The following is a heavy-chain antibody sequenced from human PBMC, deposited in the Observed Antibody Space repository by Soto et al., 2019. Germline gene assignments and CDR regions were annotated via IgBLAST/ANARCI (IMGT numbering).Heavy chain of an antibody. CDR1: GYTFTSYA. V-gene: IGHV1-3*01. J-gene: IGHJ4*02. Sequence: GASVKVSCKASGYTFTSYAMHWVRQAPGQRLEWMGWINAGNGNTKYSQKFQGRVTITRDTSASTAYMELSSLRSEDTAVYYCAGGYFDWLLSYYFDDWAQGTLVTVSS. CDR2: INAGNGNT. D-gene: IGHD3-9*01. CDR3: AGGYFDWLLSYYFDD.